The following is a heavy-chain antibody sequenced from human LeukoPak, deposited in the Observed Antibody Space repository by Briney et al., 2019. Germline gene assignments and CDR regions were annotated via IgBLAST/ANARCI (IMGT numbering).Heavy chain of an antibody. CDR2: IYAKGDT. V-gene: IGHV3-66*01. CDR1: GLTATTNY. D-gene: IGHD1-1*01. CDR3: ARDGVNGWDALNI. J-gene: IGHJ3*02. Sequence: GGSLRLSCAASGLTATTNYMTWVRQAPGKGLEWVSTIYAKGDTKFADSVKGRVSTSRDTAKNTMYLQMNSLTAEDTAVYYCARDGVNGWDALNILGQGTLVTLSS.